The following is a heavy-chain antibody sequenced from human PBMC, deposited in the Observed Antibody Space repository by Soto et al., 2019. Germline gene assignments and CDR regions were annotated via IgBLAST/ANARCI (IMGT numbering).Heavy chain of an antibody. CDR2: IIPIFGTA. V-gene: IGHV1-69*13. CDR3: ARDSYYDSSGKNWFDP. Sequence: ASVKVSCKASGGTFSSYAISWVRQAPGQGLEWMGGIIPIFGTANYAQKFQGRVTITADESTSTAYMELSSLRSEDTAVYYCARDSYYDSSGKNWFDPWGQGTLVTVSS. J-gene: IGHJ5*02. CDR1: GGTFSSYA. D-gene: IGHD3-22*01.